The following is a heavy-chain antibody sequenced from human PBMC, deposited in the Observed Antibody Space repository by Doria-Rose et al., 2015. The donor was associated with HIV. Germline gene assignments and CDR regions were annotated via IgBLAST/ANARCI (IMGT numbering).Heavy chain of an antibody. CDR2: INHSGST. Sequence: LEWIGEINHSGSTNYNPSLERPVTISVDTSKNQFSLNLDSVTAADTAVYYCARGRIAARKFGFDHWGQGNLVTVS. V-gene: IGHV4-34*01. CDR3: ARGRIAARKFGFDH. J-gene: IGHJ4*02. D-gene: IGHD6-6*01.